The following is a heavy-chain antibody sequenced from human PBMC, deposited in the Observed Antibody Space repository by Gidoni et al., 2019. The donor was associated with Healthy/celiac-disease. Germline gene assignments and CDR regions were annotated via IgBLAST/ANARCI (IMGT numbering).Heavy chain of an antibody. J-gene: IGHJ5*02. CDR2: IYSGGST. V-gene: IGHV3-66*01. Sequence: EVQLVESGGGLVQPGGSLRLSCAASGFPVRSNYMSWVRQAPGKGLEWVSVIYSGGSTYYADSVKGRFTISRDNSKNTLYLQMNSLRAEDTAVYYCARVLRAVAGHDWFDPWGQGTLVTVSS. CDR3: ARVLRAVAGHDWFDP. CDR1: GFPVRSNY. D-gene: IGHD6-19*01.